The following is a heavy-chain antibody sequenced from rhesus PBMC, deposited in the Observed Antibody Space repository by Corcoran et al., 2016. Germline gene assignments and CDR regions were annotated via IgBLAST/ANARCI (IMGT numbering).Heavy chain of an antibody. J-gene: IGHJ4*01. Sequence: QVTLKESGPALVKPTQTLTLTCTFSGFSLSTSGMGVGWIRQPSRKTLEWLALSYWDDDKRSSTSRKNRLTISTANSKNQVVLTMTNIDPVDTATYYCARVNSNYASFDYWGQGVLVTVSS. CDR3: ARVNSNYASFDY. D-gene: IGHD4-23*01. CDR1: GFSLSTSGMG. CDR2: SYWDDDK. V-gene: IGHV2-1*01.